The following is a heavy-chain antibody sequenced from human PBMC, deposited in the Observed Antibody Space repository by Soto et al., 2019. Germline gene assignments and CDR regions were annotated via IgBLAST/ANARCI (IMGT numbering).Heavy chain of an antibody. CDR2: VKNNGGAT. CDR3: AADLGPAYDSNDWFDP. V-gene: IGHV3-15*07. J-gene: IGHJ5*02. D-gene: IGHD2-21*01. Sequence: EVQLVESGGDLVKPGGSLRLSCAASGFIFSHACFHWVRQPPGKGLELVGRVKNNGGATDYAASVKGRFTISRDDSKDTVYLQMSSLRTDDTAIYYCAADLGPAYDSNDWFDPWGQGTLVTVSS. CDR1: GFIFSHAC.